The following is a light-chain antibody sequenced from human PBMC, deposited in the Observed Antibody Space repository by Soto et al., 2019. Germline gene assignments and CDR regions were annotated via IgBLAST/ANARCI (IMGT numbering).Light chain of an antibody. CDR3: QQRSTWPLT. J-gene: IGKJ1*01. CDR2: DAS. V-gene: IGKV3-11*01. Sequence: EIVLTQSPATLSLSPGERATLSCRASQSVSSYLAWYQQKPGQAPRLLIYDASNRATGIPARFSGSGSGTNVLLTISSREPEDFAVYYCQQRSTWPLTFGQGTKVEIK. CDR1: QSVSSY.